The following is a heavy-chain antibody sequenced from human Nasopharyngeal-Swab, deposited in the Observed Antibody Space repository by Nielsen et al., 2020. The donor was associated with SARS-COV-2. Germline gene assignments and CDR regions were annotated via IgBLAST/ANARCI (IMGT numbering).Heavy chain of an antibody. D-gene: IGHD5-12*01. CDR3: ARGSRRYMTPGY. V-gene: IGHV4-34*01. Sequence: SETLSLTCDVYGGSFSGYYWSWIRQPPGKGLEWIGEINHSGSTNYNPSLKSRVTISVDTSKNQFSLKLSSVTAADTAVYYCARGSRRYMTPGYWGQGTLVTVSS. CDR1: GGSFSGYY. J-gene: IGHJ4*02. CDR2: INHSGST.